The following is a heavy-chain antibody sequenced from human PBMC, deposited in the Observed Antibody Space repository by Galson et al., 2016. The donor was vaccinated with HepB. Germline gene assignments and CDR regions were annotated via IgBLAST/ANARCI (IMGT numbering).Heavy chain of an antibody. CDR3: ARVASTGVAYYLYGMDV. CDR2: IWFDGTNK. CDR1: GFIFGDFG. Sequence: SLRLSCAASGFIFGDFGMHWVRQAPGKGLEWVAVIWFDGTNKLYGDSVKGRFTVSRDNSNNTLFLQMNSLSAEDTAVYYCARVASTGVAYYLYGMDVWGQGTTVTVSS. J-gene: IGHJ6*02. V-gene: IGHV3-33*01. D-gene: IGHD2-8*02.